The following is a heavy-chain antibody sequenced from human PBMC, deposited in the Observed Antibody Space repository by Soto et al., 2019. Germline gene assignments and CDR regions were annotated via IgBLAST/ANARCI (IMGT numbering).Heavy chain of an antibody. J-gene: IGHJ4*02. Sequence: PVESLKISCTPSGFTLSSYSLGWVRHMPGKGLQWMGNIFSSDSSAKYSPSFVGQVTISVDRSINTAYLQWSSLKASDTDIYYCGTWRGSSWFDYWGPGTLVTVSS. D-gene: IGHD2-2*01. V-gene: IGHV5-51*01. CDR2: IFSSDSSA. CDR1: GFTLSSYS. CDR3: GTWRGSSWFDY.